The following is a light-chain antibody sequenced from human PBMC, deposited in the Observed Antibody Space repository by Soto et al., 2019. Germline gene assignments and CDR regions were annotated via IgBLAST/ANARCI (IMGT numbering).Light chain of an antibody. CDR1: QSVSSSY. CDR2: GAS. J-gene: IGKJ2*01. V-gene: IGKV3-20*01. CDR3: QQYGSSPSQRYT. Sequence: EIVLTQSPGTLSLSPGERATLSCRASQSVSSSYLAWYQQKPGQAPRLLIYGASSRATGIPDRFSGSGSGADFTLITSSLEPVDFAVYYCQQYGSSPSQRYTFGQGTKLEIK.